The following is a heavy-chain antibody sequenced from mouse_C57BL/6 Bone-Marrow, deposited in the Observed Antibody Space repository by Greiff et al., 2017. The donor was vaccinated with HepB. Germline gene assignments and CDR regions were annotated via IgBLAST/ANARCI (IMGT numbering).Heavy chain of an antibody. Sequence: EVQLQQSGPELVKPGASVKIPCKASGYTFTDYNMDWVKQSHGKSLEWIGDINPNNGGTIYNQKFKGKATLTVDKSSSTAYMELRSLTSEDTAVYYGARSDYYGSSPWYFDVWGTGSTVTVSS. CDR2: INPNNGGT. CDR3: ARSDYYGSSPWYFDV. J-gene: IGHJ1*03. CDR1: GYTFTDYN. V-gene: IGHV1-18*01. D-gene: IGHD1-1*01.